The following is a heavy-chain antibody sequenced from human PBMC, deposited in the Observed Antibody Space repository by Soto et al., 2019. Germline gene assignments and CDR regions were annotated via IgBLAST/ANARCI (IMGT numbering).Heavy chain of an antibody. J-gene: IGHJ4*02. CDR2: IIPIFGTA. V-gene: IGHV1-69*13. Sequence: GASVKVSCRASGGTFSSYAISWVRQAPGQGLEWMGGIIPIFGTANYAQKFQGRVTITADESTSTAYMELSSVRSEDTAVYYCARARAYDSSRYCYRFDYWGQGTLLAVSS. CDR1: GGTFSSYA. CDR3: ARARAYDSSRYCYRFDY. D-gene: IGHD3-22*01.